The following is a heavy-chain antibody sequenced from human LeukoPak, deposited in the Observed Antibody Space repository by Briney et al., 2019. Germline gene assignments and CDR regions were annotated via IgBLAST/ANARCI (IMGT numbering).Heavy chain of an antibody. V-gene: IGHV3-30*02. D-gene: IGHD1-26*01. Sequence: GGSLRLSCAASGFTFSSYGMHWVRQAPGKGLEGVAFIRYDGSNKYYADSVKGRFTISRDNSKNTLYLRMNSLRAEDTAVYYCAKGLGVGAKGWGQGTLVTVSS. CDR2: IRYDGSNK. CDR3: AKGLGVGAKG. CDR1: GFTFSSYG. J-gene: IGHJ4*02.